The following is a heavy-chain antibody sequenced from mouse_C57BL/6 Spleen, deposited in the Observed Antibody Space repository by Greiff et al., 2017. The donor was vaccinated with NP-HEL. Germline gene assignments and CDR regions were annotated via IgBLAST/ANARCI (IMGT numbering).Heavy chain of an antibody. CDR1: GYSITSGYY. CDR2: ISYDGSN. D-gene: IGHD2-5*01. CDR3: ARVNSNELEYYAMDY. J-gene: IGHJ4*01. V-gene: IGHV3-6*01. Sequence: EVKLQESGPGLVKPSQSLSLTCSVTGYSITSGYYWNWIRQFPGNKLEWMGYISYDGSNNYNPSLKNRISITRDPSKNQFFLKLNSVTTEDTDTYYCARVNSNELEYYAMDYWGQGTSVTVSS.